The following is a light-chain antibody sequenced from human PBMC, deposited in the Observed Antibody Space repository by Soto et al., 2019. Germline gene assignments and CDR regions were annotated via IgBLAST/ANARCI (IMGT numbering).Light chain of an antibody. J-gene: IGLJ1*01. CDR1: SSNIGAGYD. CDR3: QSYDSSLSAF. CDR2: GNS. V-gene: IGLV1-40*01. Sequence: QSVLTQPPSVSGAPGQRVTISCTGSSSNIGAGYDVHWYQQLPGTARKLLIYGNSNRPSGVPDRFSGSKSGTSASLAITGLQAEDEADYYCQSYDSSLSAFFGTGTKVTVL.